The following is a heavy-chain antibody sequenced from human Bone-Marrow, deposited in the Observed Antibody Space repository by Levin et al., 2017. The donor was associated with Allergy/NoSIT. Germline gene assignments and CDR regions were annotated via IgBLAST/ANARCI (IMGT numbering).Heavy chain of an antibody. Sequence: GSLRLSCTVSGGSISSYYWSWIRQPPGKGLEWIGYIYYSGSTNYNPSLKSRVTISVDTSKNQFSLKLSSVTAADTAVYYCARTSISSGWYYFDYWGQGTLVTVSS. D-gene: IGHD6-19*01. CDR3: ARTSISSGWYYFDY. J-gene: IGHJ4*02. CDR1: GGSISSYY. V-gene: IGHV4-59*01. CDR2: IYYSGST.